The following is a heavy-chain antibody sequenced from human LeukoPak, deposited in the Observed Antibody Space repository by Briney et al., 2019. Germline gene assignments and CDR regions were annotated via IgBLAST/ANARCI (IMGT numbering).Heavy chain of an antibody. D-gene: IGHD6-19*01. CDR1: GYTFINYP. V-gene: IGHV1-18*01. J-gene: IGHJ4*02. CDR2: ISVYNGNT. Sequence: GASVKVSCKASGYTFINYPVSWVRQAPGQGLEWLGWISVYNGNTVHAQNVQDRVTMTTDTSTNTAYMELKNLKSDDTAVYYCGRKGDRSSGWYDMGYWGQGTLVTVSS. CDR3: GRKGDRSSGWYDMGY.